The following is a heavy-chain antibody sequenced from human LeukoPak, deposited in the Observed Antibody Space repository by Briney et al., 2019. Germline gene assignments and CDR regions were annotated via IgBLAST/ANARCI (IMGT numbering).Heavy chain of an antibody. D-gene: IGHD1-26*01. Sequence: GASVKVSCKASVGTFSSYAISWVRQAPGQGLEWMGGIIPIFGTANYAQKFQGRVTITADESTSTAYMELRSLRSDDTAVYYCARDQLLVGATGFMYYYYYMDVWGKGTTVTISS. CDR1: VGTFSSYA. CDR3: ARDQLLVGATGFMYYYYYMDV. V-gene: IGHV1-69*13. CDR2: IIPIFGTA. J-gene: IGHJ6*03.